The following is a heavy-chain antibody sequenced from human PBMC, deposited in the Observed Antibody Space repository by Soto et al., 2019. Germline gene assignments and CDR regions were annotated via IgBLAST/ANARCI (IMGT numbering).Heavy chain of an antibody. V-gene: IGHV3-23*01. J-gene: IGHJ4*02. CDR1: GFTFSRYA. Sequence: EVQLLESGGGLVQPGGSLRLSCAASGFTFSRYAMSWVRQAPGKGPEWVSSINIDGSTYYADSVKGRFTISRDDSKNTLYLQMHSLRAEDTAVYYCAKNYYFDNWGQGTLVTVSS. CDR2: INIDGST. CDR3: AKNYYFDN.